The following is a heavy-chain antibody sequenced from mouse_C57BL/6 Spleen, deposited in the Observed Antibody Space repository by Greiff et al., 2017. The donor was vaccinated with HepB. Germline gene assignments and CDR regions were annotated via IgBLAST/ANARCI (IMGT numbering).Heavy chain of an antibody. CDR2: ISYDGSN. Sequence: EVQLQQSGPGLVKPSQSLSLTCSVTGYSITSGYYWNWIRQFPGNKLEWMGYISYDGSNNYNPSLKNRISITRDTSKNQFFLKLNSVTTEDTATYYCADYSNYYAMDYWGQGTSVTVSS. V-gene: IGHV3-6*01. CDR3: ADYSNYYAMDY. J-gene: IGHJ4*01. CDR1: GYSITSGYY. D-gene: IGHD2-5*01.